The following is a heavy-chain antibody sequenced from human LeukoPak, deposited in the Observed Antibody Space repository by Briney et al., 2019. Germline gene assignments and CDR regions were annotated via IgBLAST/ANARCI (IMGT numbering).Heavy chain of an antibody. J-gene: IGHJ4*02. CDR1: GGSISSSTYY. CDR3: ARHRGSHFIPGPRPRRDYFDY. CDR2: FYDSGST. V-gene: IGHV4-39*01. Sequence: SETLSLTCTVSGGSISSSTYYWVWIPQPPGKGLEGIGCFYDSGSTYYNPSLKSRVTISVDTSKNQFSLQLSSVTAADTAVYYCARHRGSHFIPGPRPRRDYFDYWGQGTLVTVSS. D-gene: IGHD2-21*01.